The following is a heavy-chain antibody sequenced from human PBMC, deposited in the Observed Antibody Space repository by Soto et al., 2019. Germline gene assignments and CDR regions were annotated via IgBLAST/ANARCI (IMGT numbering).Heavy chain of an antibody. CDR1: GYTFTSYG. Sequence: ASVKVSCKASGYTFTSYGISWVRQAPGQGLEWMGWISAYNGNTNYAQKLQGRVTMTTDTSTSTAYMELRSLRSDDTAVYYCARGDYDILTGYQYYYYGMDVWGQGTTVTVSS. D-gene: IGHD3-9*01. V-gene: IGHV1-18*01. CDR2: ISAYNGNT. CDR3: ARGDYDILTGYQYYYYGMDV. J-gene: IGHJ6*02.